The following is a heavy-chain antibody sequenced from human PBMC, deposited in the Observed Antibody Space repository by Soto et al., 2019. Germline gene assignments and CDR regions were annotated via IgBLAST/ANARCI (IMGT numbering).Heavy chain of an antibody. CDR3: AKGYGYSYGIDFDY. CDR1: GFTFDDYT. J-gene: IGHJ4*02. V-gene: IGHV3-43*01. D-gene: IGHD5-18*01. Sequence: EVQLVESGGVVVQPGGSLRLSCAAYGFTFDDYTMHWVRQAPGKGLEWVSLSSWDGGSTYYADSVKGRFTISRDNSKNSLYLQMNSLRTEDTALYDWAKGYGYSYGIDFDYWGQGTLVTVSS. CDR2: SSWDGGST.